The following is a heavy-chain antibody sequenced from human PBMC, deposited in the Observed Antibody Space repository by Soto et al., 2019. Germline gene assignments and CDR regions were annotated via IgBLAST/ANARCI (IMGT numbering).Heavy chain of an antibody. CDR1: GFTLRSYY. D-gene: IGHD1-1*01. CDR3: ASEIDATGHWYFDL. J-gene: IGHJ2*01. V-gene: IGHV3-13*05. CDR2: ISSAANP. Sequence: QAGGSLRLSCAASGFTLRSYYMHLVRQISGRGLEWVSAISSAANPHYSDSVKGRFATCRGNAKNSSYCQRNSLRARDPSVYDSASEIDATGHWYFDLWGRGTMVTVSS.